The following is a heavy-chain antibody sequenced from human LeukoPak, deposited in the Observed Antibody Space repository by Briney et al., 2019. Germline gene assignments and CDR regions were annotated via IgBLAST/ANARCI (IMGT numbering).Heavy chain of an antibody. D-gene: IGHD6-19*01. CDR3: ARVGRSGWTVDY. CDR1: GFDFSTYS. V-gene: IGHV3-48*04. Sequence: GGSLRLSCAASGFDFSTYSIDWVRQAPGKGLEWVSYIGNSSSNIYHADSVKGRFTISRDNAKNSLHLQMNSLRAEDTAVYYCARVGRSGWTVDYWGQGTLVTVSS. J-gene: IGHJ4*02. CDR2: IGNSSSNI.